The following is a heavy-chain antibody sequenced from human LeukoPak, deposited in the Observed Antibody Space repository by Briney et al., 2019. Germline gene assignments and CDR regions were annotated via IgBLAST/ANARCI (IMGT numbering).Heavy chain of an antibody. CDR2: INAGNGNT. D-gene: IGHD2-8*01. Sequence: ASVKVSCKASGYTFTSYAMHWVRQAPGQRLEWMGWINAGNGNTKYSQKFQGRVTITRDTTASTAYMELSSLRSEDTAVYYCARDSTPVWASYYFDYWGQGTLVTVSS. CDR3: ARDSTPVWASYYFDY. CDR1: GYTFTSYA. J-gene: IGHJ4*02. V-gene: IGHV1-3*01.